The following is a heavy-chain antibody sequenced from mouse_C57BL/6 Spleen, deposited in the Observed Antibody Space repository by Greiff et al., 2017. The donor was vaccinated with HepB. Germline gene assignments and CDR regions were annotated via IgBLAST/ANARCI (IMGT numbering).Heavy chain of an antibody. Sequence: QVQLQQSGAELARPGASVKLSCKASGYTFTSYGISWVKQRTGQGLEWIGEIYPRSGNTYYNEKFKGKATLTADKSSSTADMELRSLTSEDSAVYFCANEATNYYGSSPFAYWGQGTLVTVSA. CDR1: GYTFTSYG. J-gene: IGHJ3*01. D-gene: IGHD1-1*01. V-gene: IGHV1-81*01. CDR3: ANEATNYYGSSPFAY. CDR2: IYPRSGNT.